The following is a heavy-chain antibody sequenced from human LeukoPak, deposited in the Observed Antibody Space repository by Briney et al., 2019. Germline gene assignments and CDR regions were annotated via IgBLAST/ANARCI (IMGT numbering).Heavy chain of an antibody. Sequence: GGSPRLSCAASGFNFASYSMNWVRQAPGKGLEWVSYITSISSPIHYSDSVKGRFTTSRDNAKNPLYLQMSSLRDEDTAVYYCVRDPHAFDIWGQGTMVTVSS. J-gene: IGHJ3*02. V-gene: IGHV3-48*02. CDR3: VRDPHAFDI. CDR2: ITSISSPI. CDR1: GFNFASYS.